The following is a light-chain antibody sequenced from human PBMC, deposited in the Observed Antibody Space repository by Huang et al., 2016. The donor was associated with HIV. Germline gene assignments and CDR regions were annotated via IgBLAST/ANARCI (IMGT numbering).Light chain of an antibody. CDR1: QSINSN. CDR2: GAS. Sequence: EIVLTQSPATLSVSPAERATLSCRASQSINSNLAWYQQKYGQAPRLLISGASTRASGIPARFSGSGSRTEFTLTISSLQSEDFAVYYCQQYYHWPQTFGQGTKVEIK. CDR3: QQYYHWPQT. J-gene: IGKJ1*01. V-gene: IGKV3-15*01.